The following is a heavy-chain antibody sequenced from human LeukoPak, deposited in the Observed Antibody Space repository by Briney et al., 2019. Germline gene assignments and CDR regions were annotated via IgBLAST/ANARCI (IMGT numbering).Heavy chain of an antibody. CDR3: ARKNDFDI. V-gene: IGHV4-59*01. D-gene: IGHD2/OR15-2a*01. CDR2: MYYSGRT. CDR1: GGSITSDH. J-gene: IGHJ3*02. Sequence: SETLSLTCTVSGGSITSDHWNWIRQPPGKGLEWIGCMYYSGRTYYNPSLKSRVTISVDMSKNQFSLRLTSVTAADTAVYYCARKNDFDIWGQGTLVTVSS.